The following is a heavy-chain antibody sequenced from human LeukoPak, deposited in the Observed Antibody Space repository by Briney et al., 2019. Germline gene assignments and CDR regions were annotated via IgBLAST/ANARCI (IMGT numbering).Heavy chain of an antibody. CDR3: ARGNGWFDY. CDR2: ISSNGGST. D-gene: IGHD6-19*01. J-gene: IGHJ4*02. V-gene: IGHV3-64D*06. Sequence: GGSLRLSCSASGFTFSNNAMHWVRQAPGKGLEYVLAISSNGGSTYYADSVKGRFTISRDNSKNTVYLQMSGLRGEDTAVYCCARGNGWFDYWGQGTLVTVSS. CDR1: GFTFSNNA.